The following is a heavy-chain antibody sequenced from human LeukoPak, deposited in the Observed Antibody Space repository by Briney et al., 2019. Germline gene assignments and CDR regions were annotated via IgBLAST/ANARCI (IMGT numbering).Heavy chain of an antibody. J-gene: IGHJ4*02. CDR3: ARMRDDNLDY. CDR1: GFTFSSYS. V-gene: IGHV3-21*01. CDR2: ISSTSSYI. Sequence: GGSLRLSRAASGFTFSSYSINWVRQAPGKGLGWVSSISSTSSYIYYIDSVKGRFTISRDNAKNSLYLQMNSLRAEDTAVYYCARMRDDNLDYWGQGTLVTVSS. D-gene: IGHD5-24*01.